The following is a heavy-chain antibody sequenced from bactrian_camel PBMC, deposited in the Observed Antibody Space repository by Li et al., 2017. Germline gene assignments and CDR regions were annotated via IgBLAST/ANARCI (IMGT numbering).Heavy chain of an antibody. D-gene: IGHD1*01. Sequence: HVQLVESGGGSVQSGGSLRLSCVMSGFTHSEYCMGWFRQAPGKEREEVAILADDGSTRYADSVKGRFTVYKEDDENILYLRMDSLKPEDTAMYYCAADIFVGVLRNSWRRLAPEDFAHWGRGTQVTVS. CDR1: GFTHSEYC. J-gene: IGHJ4*01. V-gene: IGHV3-3*01. CDR3: AADIFVGVLRNSWRRLAPEDFAH. CDR2: LADDGST.